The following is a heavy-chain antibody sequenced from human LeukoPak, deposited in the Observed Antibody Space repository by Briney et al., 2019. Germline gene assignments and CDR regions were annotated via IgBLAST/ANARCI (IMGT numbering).Heavy chain of an antibody. CDR2: IKTDGSST. Sequence: PGGSLRLSCAASGFSFSSYWMHWVRQAPGKGLVWLSRIKTDGSSTTYADSVKGRHTITRDNAKNTLYLQMNSLRAEDTAVYYCAGVRNYYDSRAMDYWGQGTLVTVSP. V-gene: IGHV3-74*01. CDR1: GFSFSSYW. CDR3: AGVRNYYDSRAMDY. J-gene: IGHJ4*02. D-gene: IGHD3-22*01.